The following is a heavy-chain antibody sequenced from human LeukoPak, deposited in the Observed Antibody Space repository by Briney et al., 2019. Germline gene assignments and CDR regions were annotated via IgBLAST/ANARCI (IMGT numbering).Heavy chain of an antibody. J-gene: IGHJ4*02. CDR1: GGSISSNY. CDR3: ASGSAVAAAGDY. Sequence: NPSETLSLTCTVSGGSISSNYWNWLRQPPGKGLEWIGYIYYSGSTNYNPSLKSRVTISVDPSKNQFSLRLSSVTAADTAVYYCASGSAVAAAGDYWGQGTLVTVSS. V-gene: IGHV4-59*01. CDR2: IYYSGST. D-gene: IGHD6-13*01.